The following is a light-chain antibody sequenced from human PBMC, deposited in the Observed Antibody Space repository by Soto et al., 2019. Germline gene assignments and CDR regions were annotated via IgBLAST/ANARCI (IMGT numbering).Light chain of an antibody. J-gene: IGKJ1*01. Sequence: DIQMTQTPSSLSVSVEDRFIITCLASQSLSTHLNWYQQKPGKAPKLLIYAASSWQSGVPARFSGSRSGTDFTLTISRVEAEDVATYYCKQRNSIPPTFGQGTKVDIK. CDR2: AAS. CDR1: QSLSTH. V-gene: IGKV1-39*01. CDR3: KQRNSIPPT.